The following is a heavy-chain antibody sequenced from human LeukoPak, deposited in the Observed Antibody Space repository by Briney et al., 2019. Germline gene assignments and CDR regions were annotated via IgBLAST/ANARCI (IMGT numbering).Heavy chain of an antibody. J-gene: IGHJ4*02. V-gene: IGHV1-2*02. Sequence: ASVKVSCKASGYTFTGNYMHWVWQAPGQGREWMGRINPNTGDTHYAQKFQGRVTLTRDTSITTVYMELIRLTSDDTAIFYCAVAPGDYWGQGTLVTVSS. CDR1: GYTFTGNY. CDR2: INPNTGDT. CDR3: AVAPGDY. D-gene: IGHD2-21*01.